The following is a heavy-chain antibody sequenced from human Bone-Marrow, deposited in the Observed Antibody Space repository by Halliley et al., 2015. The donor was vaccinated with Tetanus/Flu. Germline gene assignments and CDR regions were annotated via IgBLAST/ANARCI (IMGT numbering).Heavy chain of an antibody. CDR2: IYYSGSI. Sequence: TLSLTCTISGGSISGYFWSWIRQPPGKGLEWIGYIYYSGSIAYNPSLRSRVTISVDTSKNQFSLRLTSLTAADTALYYCARHPSVPSFSEGFDYWGQGTLVTVSS. CDR1: GGSISGYF. J-gene: IGHJ4*02. D-gene: IGHD2-15*01. CDR3: ARHPSVPSFSEGFDY. V-gene: IGHV4-59*08.